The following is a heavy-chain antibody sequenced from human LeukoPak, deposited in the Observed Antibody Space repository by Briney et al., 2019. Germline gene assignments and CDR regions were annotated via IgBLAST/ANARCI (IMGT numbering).Heavy chain of an antibody. V-gene: IGHV4-61*02. CDR3: AMATYDSSGYYMY. D-gene: IGHD3-22*01. J-gene: IGHJ4*02. Sequence: SQTLSLTCTVSGGSISSGSYYWSWIRQPAGKGLEWIGRIYTSGSTNYNPSLKSRVTISVDTSKNQFSLKLSSVTAADTAVYYCAMATYDSSGYYMYWGQGTLVTVSS. CDR1: GGSISSGSYY. CDR2: IYTSGST.